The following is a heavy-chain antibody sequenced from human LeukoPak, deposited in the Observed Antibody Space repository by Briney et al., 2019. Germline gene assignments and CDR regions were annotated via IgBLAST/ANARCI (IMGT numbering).Heavy chain of an antibody. CDR1: GGSISSYY. J-gene: IGHJ4*02. Sequence: SETLSLTCTVSGGSISSYYWSWIRQPPGKGLEWIGYIYTSGSTNYNPSLKSRVTISVDTSKNQFSLELSSVTAADTAVYSGARQYESSGHSFDYWGQGTLVTVSS. D-gene: IGHD3-22*01. CDR2: IYTSGST. V-gene: IGHV4-4*09. CDR3: ARQYESSGHSFDY.